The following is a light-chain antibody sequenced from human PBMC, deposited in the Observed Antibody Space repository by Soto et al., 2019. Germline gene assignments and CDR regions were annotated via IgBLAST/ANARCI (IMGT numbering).Light chain of an antibody. CDR3: QRYNSYSEA. CDR2: KAS. CDR1: QTVERW. J-gene: IGKJ1*01. V-gene: IGKV1-5*03. Sequence: GDRVIITCRASQTVERWMAWYQQKPGKATKLLIYKASTLKSGVPSRISGSGSGTVFTLTISSLQPDDFATYYCQRYNSYSEAFGQGTKVDIK.